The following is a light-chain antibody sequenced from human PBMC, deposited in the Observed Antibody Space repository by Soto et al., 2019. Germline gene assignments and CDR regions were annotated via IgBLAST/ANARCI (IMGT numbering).Light chain of an antibody. J-gene: IGLJ1*01. V-gene: IGLV2-14*01. CDR2: DVS. CDR1: SSDVGGYNY. CDR3: SSYTRSSSREGV. Sequence: QSALTQPASVSGSPGQSITISCTGTSSDVGGYNYVSWYQQHPGKAPKLMIYDVSKRPSGVSNRFSGSKSGNTASLTISGPEPEEEADDDYSSYTRSSSREGVFGTGTKLTVL.